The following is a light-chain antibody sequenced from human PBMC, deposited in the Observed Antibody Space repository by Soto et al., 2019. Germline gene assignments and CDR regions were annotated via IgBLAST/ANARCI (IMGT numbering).Light chain of an antibody. J-gene: IGLJ3*02. CDR1: SSNIGPNY. CDR2: SYD. Sequence: QSALTQPPSASGTPGQRVTLSCSGSSSNIGPNYVYWYQQLPGTAPKLVIYSYDKRPSGVPDRFSGSKSGTSSASLAISGLRSEDEADYYCAAWDSSLSGWVFGGGTKLTVL. CDR3: AAWDSSLSGWV. V-gene: IGLV1-47*02.